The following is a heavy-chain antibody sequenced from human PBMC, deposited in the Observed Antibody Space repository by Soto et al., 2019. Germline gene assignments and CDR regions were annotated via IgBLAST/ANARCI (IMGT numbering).Heavy chain of an antibody. CDR2: IIPIFGAA. J-gene: IGHJ5*02. D-gene: IGHD1-26*01. CDR3: AREGLEYTSSGYNWFDP. V-gene: IGHV1-69*13. CDR1: GGTFSSYA. Sequence: ASVKVSCKASGGTFSSYAINWVRQAPGQGLEWMGGIIPIFGAANYAQRFQGRVTITADESTSTAYMELSSLGFEDTAVFYCAREGLEYTSSGYNWFDPWAQGALVTVSS.